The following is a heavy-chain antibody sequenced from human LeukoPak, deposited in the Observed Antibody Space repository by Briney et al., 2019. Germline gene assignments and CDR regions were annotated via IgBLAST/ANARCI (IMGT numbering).Heavy chain of an antibody. D-gene: IGHD3-16*01. CDR3: ARSQFGSPYNWFDP. J-gene: IGHJ5*02. CDR2: VYTSGST. CDR1: GASISNYY. V-gene: IGHV4-4*07. Sequence: SETLSLTCTVSGASISNYYWSWIRQPAGKGLEWIGRVYTSGSTNYNPSLKSRVTLSVDKSKNQFSLKLSSVTAADTAVYYCARSQFGSPYNWFDPWGQGTLVTVSS.